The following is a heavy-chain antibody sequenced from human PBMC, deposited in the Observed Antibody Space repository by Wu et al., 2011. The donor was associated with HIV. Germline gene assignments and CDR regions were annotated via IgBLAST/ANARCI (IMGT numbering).Heavy chain of an antibody. CDR3: ARAPRGDGYNLVWYFDL. J-gene: IGHJ2*01. CDR1: GGTFSSYA. CDR2: IIPIFGTA. Sequence: QVQLVQSGAEVKKPGSSVKVSCKASGGTFSSYAISWVRQAPGQGLEWMGGIIPIFGTANYAQKFQGRVTITADKSTSTAYMELSSLRSEDTAVYYCARAPRGDGYNLVWYFDLWGRGTLVTVSS. V-gene: IGHV1-69*14. D-gene: IGHD5-24*01.